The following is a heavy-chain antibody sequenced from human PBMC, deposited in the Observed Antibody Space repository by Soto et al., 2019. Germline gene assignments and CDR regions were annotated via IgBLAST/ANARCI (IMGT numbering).Heavy chain of an antibody. J-gene: IGHJ6*02. CDR2: IYPGDSET. D-gene: IGHD3-10*01. V-gene: IGHV5-51*01. Sequence: GESLKISRKGSGYSFTSYWIGLVRQMPGKGLEWMGIIYPGDSETRYSPSFQGPVTISADKSISTAYLHWSSLKSSDTAMYYCAGVLWFGGVDYYYCMDVWGQGTTVRVSS. CDR3: AGVLWFGGVDYYYCMDV. CDR1: GYSFTSYW.